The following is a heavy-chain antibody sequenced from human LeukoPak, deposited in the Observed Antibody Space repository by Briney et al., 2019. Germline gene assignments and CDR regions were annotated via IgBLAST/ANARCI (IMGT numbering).Heavy chain of an antibody. CDR1: GFTFSSYA. Sequence: GGSLRLSCAASGFTFSSYAMSWVRQAPGKGLEWVSAISGSGGSTYYADSVKGRFTISRDNSKNTLYLQMNSLRAEDTAVYYCARGKRHSSSPFDYWGQGTLVTVSS. V-gene: IGHV3-23*01. CDR2: ISGSGGST. J-gene: IGHJ4*02. CDR3: ARGKRHSSSPFDY. D-gene: IGHD6-13*01.